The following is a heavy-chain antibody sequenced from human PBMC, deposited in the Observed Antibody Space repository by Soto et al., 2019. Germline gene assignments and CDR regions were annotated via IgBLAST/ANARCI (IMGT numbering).Heavy chain of an antibody. CDR3: ARARPYDYAII. CDR2: IYNTGSA. D-gene: IGHD4-17*01. V-gene: IGHV4-31*11. Sequence: PXETLSLTCGVAGASIGSSSYYWAWIRQHSGKGLEWIGHIYNTGSAHYSSSLKSRVTISIDTSRDQFSLHLTSVSVADTAVYYCARARPYDYAIIWGQGSLVTVSS. J-gene: IGHJ4*02. CDR1: GASIGSSSYY.